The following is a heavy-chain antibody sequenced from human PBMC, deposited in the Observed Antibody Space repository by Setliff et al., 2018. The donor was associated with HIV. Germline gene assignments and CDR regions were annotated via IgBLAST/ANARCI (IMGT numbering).Heavy chain of an antibody. CDR2: IYYGGGT. CDR1: GGSINVNNYY. D-gene: IGHD3-22*01. CDR3: ARSVDYYTDHVDI. Sequence: SETLSLTCTVSGGSINVNNYYWGWVRQSPGKGLDYIGTIYYGGGTYYNPSLESRVTISADTSKNQFSLKLTSVTAADTAVYYCARSVDYYTDHVDIWGQGALVTVS. J-gene: IGHJ4*02. V-gene: IGHV4-39*01.